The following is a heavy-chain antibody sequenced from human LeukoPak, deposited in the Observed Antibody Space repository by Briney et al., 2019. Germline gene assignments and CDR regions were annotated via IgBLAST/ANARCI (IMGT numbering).Heavy chain of an antibody. CDR3: AREVVGNVDTAMVTRGYYYYGMDV. D-gene: IGHD5-18*01. J-gene: IGHJ6*02. CDR1: GGTFSSYA. CDR2: IIPIFGTA. Sequence: SVKVSCKASGGTFSSYAISWVRQAPGQGLEWMGGIIPIFGTANYAQKFQGRVTITADESTSTAYMELSSLRSEDTAVYYCAREVVGNVDTAMVTRGYYYYGMDVWGQGTTVTVSS. V-gene: IGHV1-69*01.